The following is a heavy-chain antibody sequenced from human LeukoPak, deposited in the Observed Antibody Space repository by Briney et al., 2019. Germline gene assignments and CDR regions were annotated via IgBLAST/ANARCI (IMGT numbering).Heavy chain of an antibody. V-gene: IGHV4-4*07. J-gene: IGHJ4*02. CDR3: ARLWNYDYIWGSYRFFDY. CDR2: IYSSGST. Sequence: SETLSLTCTVSGGSISNFYWSWTRQPAGKTLEWIGRIYSSGSTNYNPSLKSRVTMSLDTSKNQFSLKLSSVTAADTAVYYCARLWNYDYIWGSYRFFDYWGQGTLVTVSS. D-gene: IGHD3-16*02. CDR1: GGSISNFY.